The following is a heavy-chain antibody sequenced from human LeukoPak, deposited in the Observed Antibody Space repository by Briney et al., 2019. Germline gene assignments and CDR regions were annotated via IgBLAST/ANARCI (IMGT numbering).Heavy chain of an antibody. D-gene: IGHD3-10*01. CDR3: AKDNTHYSWDY. V-gene: IGHV3-30*02. Sequence: GGSLRLSCGASGFTFSSYGMHWVRQAPGKGLEWVAWTPYDGTMKSYADSVQGRLTISRDNSKNTVYLQLSSLRPEDTGVYYCAKDNTHYSWDYWGQGTLVTVSS. CDR2: TPYDGTMK. J-gene: IGHJ4*02. CDR1: GFTFSSYG.